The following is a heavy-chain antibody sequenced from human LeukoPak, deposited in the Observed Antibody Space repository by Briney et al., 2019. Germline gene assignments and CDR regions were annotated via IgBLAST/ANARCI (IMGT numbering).Heavy chain of an antibody. Sequence: PSETLSLTCTFSSGPISDYYWGWIRQPPGKGLEWIGSIYHSGSTYYNPSLKSRVTISVDTSKNQFSLKLSSVTAADTAVYYCARDSRVVVEGGDWFDPWGQGTLVTVSS. J-gene: IGHJ5*02. V-gene: IGHV4-38-2*02. CDR3: ARDSRVVVEGGDWFDP. CDR2: IYHSGST. D-gene: IGHD2-15*01. CDR1: SGPISDYY.